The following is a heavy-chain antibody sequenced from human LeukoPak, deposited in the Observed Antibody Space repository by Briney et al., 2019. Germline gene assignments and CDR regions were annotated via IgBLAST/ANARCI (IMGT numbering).Heavy chain of an antibody. CDR2: ISGSGDKT. J-gene: IGHJ4*02. D-gene: IGHD4/OR15-4a*01. Sequence: RGSLRLSCAASGFTFSSYTMSWVRQAPGKGPEWVSAISGSGDKTYYADSVKGRFTISRYNSKNTLYLQINSLRVGDTALYYCAKEGDDYGAKGDYFHHWGQGTQVILSS. CDR3: AKEGDDYGAKGDYFHH. V-gene: IGHV3-23*01. CDR1: GFTFSSYT.